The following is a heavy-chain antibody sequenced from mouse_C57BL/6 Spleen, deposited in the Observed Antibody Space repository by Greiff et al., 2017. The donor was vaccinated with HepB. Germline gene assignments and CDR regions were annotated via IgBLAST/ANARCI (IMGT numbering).Heavy chain of an antibody. Sequence: EVHLVESGGDLVKPGGSLKLSCAASGFTFSSYGMSWVRQTPDKRLEWVATISSGGSYTYYPDSVKGRFTISRDNAKNTLYIQMSSLKSEDTAMYDCARHGGGQWLPYYFDYWGQGTTLTVSS. CDR2: ISSGGSYT. CDR3: ARHGGGQWLPYYFDY. J-gene: IGHJ2*01. CDR1: GFTFSSYG. V-gene: IGHV5-6*01. D-gene: IGHD2-2*01.